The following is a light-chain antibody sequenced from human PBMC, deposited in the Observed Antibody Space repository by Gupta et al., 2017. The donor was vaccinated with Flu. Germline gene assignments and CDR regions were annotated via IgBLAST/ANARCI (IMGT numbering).Light chain of an antibody. J-gene: IGKJ1*01. Sequence: IVMTQSPATLSVSPGERATLSCRASQSVHTYLAWYQQKPGQAPRLLIYGPSTRATGIPARFSGSGSGTEFTLTISSLQSEDFAVYYCQQYNNGWTFGQGTKVEI. CDR3: QQYNNGWT. CDR2: GPS. CDR1: QSVHTY. V-gene: IGKV3-15*01.